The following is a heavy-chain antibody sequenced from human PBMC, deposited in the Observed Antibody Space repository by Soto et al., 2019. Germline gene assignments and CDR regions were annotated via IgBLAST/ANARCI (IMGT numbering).Heavy chain of an antibody. CDR1: GGTFSSHT. CDR3: VISRYDSNFYYYGTDV. CDR2: TIPILGIT. D-gene: IGHD3-22*01. Sequence: QLVQSGAEVKKPGSSLKVSCKASGGTFSSHTISWVRLAPGQGLEWMGRTIPILGITNYAQKFQGRVTLTADKSTGTASMKLSIMRSEATAVYYCVISRYDSNFYYYGTDVWGRGTTVSVSS. V-gene: IGHV1-69*02. J-gene: IGHJ6*02.